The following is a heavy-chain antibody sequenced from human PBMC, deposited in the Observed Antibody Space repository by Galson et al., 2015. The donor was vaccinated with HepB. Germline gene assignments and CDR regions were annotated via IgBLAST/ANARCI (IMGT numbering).Heavy chain of an antibody. V-gene: IGHV3-21*01. CDR1: GFTFSSYS. J-gene: IGHJ4*02. D-gene: IGHD3-22*01. Sequence: SLRLSCAASGFTFSSYSMNWVRQAPGKGLEWVSSISSSSSYIYYADSVKGRFTISRDNAKNSLYLQMNSLRAEDTAVYYCARDTVSDDYYDSSGYPNYFDYWGQGTLVTVSS. CDR3: ARDTVSDDYYDSSGYPNYFDY. CDR2: ISSSSSYI.